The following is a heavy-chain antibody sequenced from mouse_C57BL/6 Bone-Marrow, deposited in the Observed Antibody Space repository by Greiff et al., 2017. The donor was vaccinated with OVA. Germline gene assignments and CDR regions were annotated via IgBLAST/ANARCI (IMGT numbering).Heavy chain of an antibody. D-gene: IGHD1-1*01. J-gene: IGHJ1*03. Sequence: VHLVESGAELVKPGASVKISCKASGYAFSSYWMNWVKQRPGKGLEWIGQIYPGDGDTNYNGKFKGKATLTADKSSSTAYMQLSSLTSEDSAVYFCARRDGSSYRYFDVWGTGTTVTVSS. CDR3: ARRDGSSYRYFDV. CDR1: GYAFSSYW. V-gene: IGHV1-80*01. CDR2: IYPGDGDT.